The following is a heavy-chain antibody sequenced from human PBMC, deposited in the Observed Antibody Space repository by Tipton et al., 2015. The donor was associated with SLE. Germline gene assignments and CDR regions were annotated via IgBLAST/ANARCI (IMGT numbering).Heavy chain of an antibody. D-gene: IGHD6-13*01. CDR1: GGSISTGAYY. J-gene: IGHJ4*02. CDR3: ARDARYCSRRAFYS. Sequence: TLSLTCTVSGGSISTGAYYWGWIRQPPGKGMEWIGSMHYGGGTFCSPSLKSRVTISLDTSMNQFSLKLSSVTAADTAVYYCARDARYCSRRAFYSCVQGALVTISS. CDR2: MHYGGGT. V-gene: IGHV4-39*07.